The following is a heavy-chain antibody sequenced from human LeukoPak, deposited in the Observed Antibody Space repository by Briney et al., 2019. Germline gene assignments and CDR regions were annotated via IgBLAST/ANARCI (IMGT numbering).Heavy chain of an antibody. CDR2: IYHSGST. CDR1: GYSISSGYY. D-gene: IGHD3-22*01. Sequence: PSETLSLTCAVSGYSISSGYYWGWIRQPPGKGLEWIGSIYHSGSTYYNPSLKSRVTISVYTSKNQFSLKLSSVTAADTAVYYCARDVTNESSGQNWFDPWGQGTLVTVSS. J-gene: IGHJ5*02. CDR3: ARDVTNESSGQNWFDP. V-gene: IGHV4-38-2*02.